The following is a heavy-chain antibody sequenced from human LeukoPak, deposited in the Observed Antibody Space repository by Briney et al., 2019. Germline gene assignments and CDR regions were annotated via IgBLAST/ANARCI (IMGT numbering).Heavy chain of an antibody. CDR1: GYIFTTYG. Sequence: ASVKVSCKASGYIFTTYGIDWVRQAPGQGLEWMGWISAYDGHTKYAQKFQGRVTMTTDTTTSTAYMELRSLRSDDTAVYYCGRTAIAAATFHWGQGTLVTVSS. V-gene: IGHV1-18*01. D-gene: IGHD6-13*01. J-gene: IGHJ4*02. CDR2: ISAYDGHT. CDR3: GRTAIAAATFH.